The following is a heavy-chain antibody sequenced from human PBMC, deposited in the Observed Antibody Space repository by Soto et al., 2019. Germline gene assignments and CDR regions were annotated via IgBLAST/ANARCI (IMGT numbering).Heavy chain of an antibody. J-gene: IGHJ4*02. Sequence: QVQLQQWGAGLLKPSETLSLTCAVYGGSFSGYYWSWIRQPPGKGLEWIGEITHSGRTNYNPSLKSRVTISEVTSKNQVSLKLSSVTAADPAVYYCARLYGSRGPFDYWGQGTLVTVSS. D-gene: IGHD6-13*01. V-gene: IGHV4-34*01. CDR2: ITHSGRT. CDR3: ARLYGSRGPFDY. CDR1: GGSFSGYY.